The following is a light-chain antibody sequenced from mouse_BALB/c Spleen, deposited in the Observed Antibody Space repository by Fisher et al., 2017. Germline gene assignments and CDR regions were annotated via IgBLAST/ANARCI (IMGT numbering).Light chain of an antibody. CDR2: DTS. CDR1: SSVSY. V-gene: IGKV4-59*01. J-gene: IGKJ4*01. Sequence: IVITQTTAIMSASPGEKVTMTCSASSSVSYMHWYQQKSGTSPKRWIYDTSNLASGVPVRFSGSGSGTSYSLTISRMEAEDVATYYCQQGSSIFTFGSGTKLEIK. CDR3: QQGSSIFT.